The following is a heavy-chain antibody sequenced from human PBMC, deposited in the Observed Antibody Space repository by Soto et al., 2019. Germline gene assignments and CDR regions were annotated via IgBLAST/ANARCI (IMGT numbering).Heavy chain of an antibody. CDR3: AREGDSSSWYLPYYYGMDV. V-gene: IGHV3-21*01. Sequence: PGGSLRLSCAASGFTFSSYSMNWVRQAPGKGLEWVSSISSSSSYIYYADSVKGRFTISRDNAKNSLYLQMNSLRAEDTAVYYCAREGDSSSWYLPYYYGMDVWGQGTTVTVSS. CDR2: ISSSSSYI. D-gene: IGHD6-13*01. CDR1: GFTFSSYS. J-gene: IGHJ6*02.